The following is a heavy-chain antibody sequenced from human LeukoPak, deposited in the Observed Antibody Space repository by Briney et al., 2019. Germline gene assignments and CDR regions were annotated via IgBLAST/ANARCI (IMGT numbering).Heavy chain of an antibody. V-gene: IGHV3-74*01. J-gene: IGHJ4*02. D-gene: IGHD2-15*01. CDR1: GFTFSSYW. Sequence: PGGSLRLSCAASGFTFSSYWMHWVRQAPGKGLVWVSRINSDGSSTSYADSVKGRFTISRDNAKNTLYLQMNSLRAEDTAVYYCASPMVVAAKTFDYWGQGTLVTVSS. CDR2: INSDGSST. CDR3: ASPMVVAAKTFDY.